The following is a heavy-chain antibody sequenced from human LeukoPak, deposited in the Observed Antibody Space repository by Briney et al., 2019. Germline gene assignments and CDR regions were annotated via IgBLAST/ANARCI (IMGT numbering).Heavy chain of an antibody. CDR1: GFTFSSYG. J-gene: IGHJ3*02. CDR2: ISYDGSNK. V-gene: IGHV3-30*18. CDR3: AKDGWDIVVVVAATDSNAFDI. D-gene: IGHD2-15*01. Sequence: PGGSLRLSCAASGFTFSSYGMHWVRQAPGKGLEWVAVISYDGSNKYYADSVKGRFTISRDNSKNTLYLQMNSLRAEDTAVYYCAKDGWDIVVVVAATDSNAFDIWGQGTMVTVSS.